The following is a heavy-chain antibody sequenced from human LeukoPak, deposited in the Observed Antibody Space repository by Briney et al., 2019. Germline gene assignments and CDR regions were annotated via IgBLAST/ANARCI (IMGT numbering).Heavy chain of an antibody. CDR2: IYTSGST. Sequence: SGTLSLTCTVSGGSISSYYWSWIRPPAGKGLEWIGRIYTSGSTNYNPSLKSRVTMSVDTSKNQFSLKLSSVTAADTAVYYCARGETTVTRGYFDYWGQGTLVTVSS. V-gene: IGHV4-4*07. J-gene: IGHJ4*02. CDR1: GGSISSYY. D-gene: IGHD4-17*01. CDR3: ARGETTVTRGYFDY.